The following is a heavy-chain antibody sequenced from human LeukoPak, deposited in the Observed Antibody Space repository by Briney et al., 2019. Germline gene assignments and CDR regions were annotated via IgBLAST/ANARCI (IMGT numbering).Heavy chain of an antibody. CDR2: INPNSGGT. J-gene: IGHJ4*02. CDR3: ARVMKDWNHLDY. D-gene: IGHD1-1*01. CDR1: GYTFTGYY. Sequence: GASVKVSCKASGYTFTGYYMHWVRQAPGQGLEWMGWINPNSGGTNNAQKFQGRVTMTRDTSISTAYMELSRLRSDDTAVYYCARVMKDWNHLDYWGQGTLVTVSS. V-gene: IGHV1-2*02.